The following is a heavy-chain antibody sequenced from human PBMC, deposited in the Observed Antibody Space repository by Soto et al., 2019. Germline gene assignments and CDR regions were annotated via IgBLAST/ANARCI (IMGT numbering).Heavy chain of an antibody. CDR2: ISSDVVNY. D-gene: IGHD3-10*01. Sequence: QVQLVESGGGVVQPGRSLSLSCAASGFTFSSFAMHWERQARGKGLEWLAVISSDVVNYYYAESVKGRFTISRYNSKNTLYLQMNSLRNEDTGVYYCARGRAWTPEGRGYWGQGTLVTVSS. CDR1: GFTFSSFA. J-gene: IGHJ4*02. V-gene: IGHV3-30-3*01. CDR3: ARGRAWTPEGRGY.